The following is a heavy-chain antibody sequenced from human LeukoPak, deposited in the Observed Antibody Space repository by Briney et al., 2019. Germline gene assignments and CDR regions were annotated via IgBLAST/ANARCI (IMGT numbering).Heavy chain of an antibody. CDR2: IYTSGST. CDR3: ARARRDGYNMPLDY. D-gene: IGHD5-24*01. Sequence: SETLSLTCTVSGGSISSYYWSWIRQPAGEGLEWIGRIYTSGSTNYNPSLKSRVTMSGDTSKNQFSLKLSSVTAADTAVYYCARARRDGYNMPLDYWGQGTLVTVSS. V-gene: IGHV4-4*07. J-gene: IGHJ4*02. CDR1: GGSISSYY.